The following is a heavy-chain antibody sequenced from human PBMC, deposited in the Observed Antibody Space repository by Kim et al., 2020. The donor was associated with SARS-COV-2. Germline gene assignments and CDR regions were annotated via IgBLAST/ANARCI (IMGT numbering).Heavy chain of an antibody. D-gene: IGHD6-19*01. CDR1: GGSITTYY. CDR2: ISYSGTT. V-gene: IGHV4-59*01. CDR3: AGDTGNVAVAS. J-gene: IGHJ5*02. Sequence: SETLSLTCTVSGGSITTYYWSWIRQPPGKGLEWIGHISYSGTTNYNPSLKSRVTISVDTSNNRFSLKVNSVTAADTAVYYCAGDTGNVAVASWGQGTLVTVSS.